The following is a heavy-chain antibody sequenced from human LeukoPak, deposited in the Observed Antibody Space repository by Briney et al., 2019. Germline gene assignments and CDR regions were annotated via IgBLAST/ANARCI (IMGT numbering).Heavy chain of an antibody. D-gene: IGHD1-26*01. CDR3: AHSRELLRFSGVFDY. CDR2: IYWNDDK. V-gene: IGHV2-5*01. Sequence: SGPTLVKPTQTLTLTCTFSGFSLSTRGVGVGWIRQPPGKAMERLALIYWNDDKRYSASLKSRLTITKDTSKSQVVLTMTNMDPVDTATYHCAHSRELLRFSGVFDYWGQGTLVTVSS. CDR1: GFSLSTRGVG. J-gene: IGHJ4*02.